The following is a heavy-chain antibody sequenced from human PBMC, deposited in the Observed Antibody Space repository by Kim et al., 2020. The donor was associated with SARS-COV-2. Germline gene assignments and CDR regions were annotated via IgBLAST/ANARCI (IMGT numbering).Heavy chain of an antibody. D-gene: IGHD5-12*01. V-gene: IGHV4-59*08. J-gene: IGHJ3*02. Sequence: SETLSLTCTVSGGSVSGYYWSWVRQPPGKGLEWIGCIYYSGSTKYNPSLKSRVTISADTSKNQLSLKLTSVTAADTAVLYCAKMTPERYSGYENDAFDIWGQGTMVTVSS. CDR2: IYYSGST. CDR1: GGSVSGYY. CDR3: AKMTPERYSGYENDAFDI.